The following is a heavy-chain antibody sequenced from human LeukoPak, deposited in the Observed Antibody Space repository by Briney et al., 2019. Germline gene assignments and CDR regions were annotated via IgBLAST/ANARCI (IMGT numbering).Heavy chain of an antibody. Sequence: SETLSLTCTVSGGSISSGGYSWGWIRQRPGKGLEWIGYIYYSGSTYYNPSLKSRVTISVDTSKNQFSLKLSSVTAADTAVYYCARVSRPYYYDSSGIFDYWGQGTLVTVSS. CDR3: ARVSRPYYYDSSGIFDY. CDR2: IYYSGST. CDR1: GGSISSGGYS. J-gene: IGHJ4*02. D-gene: IGHD3-22*01. V-gene: IGHV4-31*03.